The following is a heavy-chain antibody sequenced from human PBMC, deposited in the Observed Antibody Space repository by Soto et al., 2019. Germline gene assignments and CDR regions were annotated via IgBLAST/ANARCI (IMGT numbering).Heavy chain of an antibody. CDR2: ISSSGSTI. Sequence: EVQLVESGGGLVHPGGSLRLSCAASAFTFSSYEMNWVRQAPGKGLEWVSYISSSGSTIYYAESVEGRFTISRDNAKSSLFLQMNSLRAEDTALYYCAREKSYYDSSGTRSDAFDIWGQGTMVTVSS. CDR1: AFTFSSYE. CDR3: AREKSYYDSSGTRSDAFDI. J-gene: IGHJ3*02. V-gene: IGHV3-48*03. D-gene: IGHD3-22*01.